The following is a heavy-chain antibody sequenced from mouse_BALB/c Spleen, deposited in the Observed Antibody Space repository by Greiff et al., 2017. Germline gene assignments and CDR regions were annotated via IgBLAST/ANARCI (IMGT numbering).Heavy chain of an antibody. V-gene: IGHV2-2*02. CDR2: IWSGGST. CDR1: GFSLTSYG. J-gene: IGHJ4*01. D-gene: IGHD1-1*01. Sequence: VKVEESGPGLVQPSQSLSITCTVSGFSLTSYGVHWVRQSPGKGLEWLGVIWSGGSTDYNAAFISRLSISKDNSKSQVFFKMNSLQANDTAIYYCARFITTYYAMDYWGQGTSVTVSS. CDR3: ARFITTYYAMDY.